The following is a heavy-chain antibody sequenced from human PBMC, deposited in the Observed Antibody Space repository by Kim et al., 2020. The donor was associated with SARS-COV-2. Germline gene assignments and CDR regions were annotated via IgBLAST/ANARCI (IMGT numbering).Heavy chain of an antibody. Sequence: YAQKLQGRVTMTTDTSTSTAYMELRSLRSDDTAVYYCARAPSMVQGEADPWGQGTLVTVSS. CDR3: ARAPSMVQGEADP. D-gene: IGHD3-10*01. V-gene: IGHV1-18*01. J-gene: IGHJ5*02.